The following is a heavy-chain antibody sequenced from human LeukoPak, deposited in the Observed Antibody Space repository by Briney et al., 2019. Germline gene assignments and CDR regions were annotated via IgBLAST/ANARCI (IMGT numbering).Heavy chain of an antibody. CDR1: GFTFSSYA. CDR3: ARVPYSSSWPGFDP. D-gene: IGHD6-13*01. J-gene: IGHJ5*02. CDR2: INHSGST. V-gene: IGHV4-34*01. Sequence: PGGSLRLSCAASGFTFSSYAMSWIRQPPGKGLEWIGEINHSGSTNYNPSLKSRVTISVDKSKNQFSLKLSSVTAADTAVYYCARVPYSSSWPGFDPWGQGTLVTASS.